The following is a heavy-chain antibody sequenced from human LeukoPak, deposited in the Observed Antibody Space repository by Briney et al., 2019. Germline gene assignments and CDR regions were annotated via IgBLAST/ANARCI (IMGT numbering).Heavy chain of an antibody. Sequence: SVKVSCKASGGTFSSYAISWVQQAPGQGLEWMGRIIPILGIANYAQKFQGRVTITADKSTSTAYMELSSLRSEDTAVYYCATTAELIGDYWGQGTLVTVSS. CDR2: IIPILGIA. J-gene: IGHJ4*02. D-gene: IGHD3-10*01. CDR1: GGTFSSYA. CDR3: ATTAELIGDY. V-gene: IGHV1-69*04.